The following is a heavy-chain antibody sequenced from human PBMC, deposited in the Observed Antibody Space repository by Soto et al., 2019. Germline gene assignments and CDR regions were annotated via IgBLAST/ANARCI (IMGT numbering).Heavy chain of an antibody. CDR2: IYYSGST. J-gene: IGHJ6*02. CDR3: ARQGYSSGWYGYYYYYGMDV. D-gene: IGHD6-19*01. V-gene: IGHV4-39*01. Sequence: NPSETLSLTGTVSGGSISSSSYYWGWIRQPPGKGLEGIGSIYYSGSTYYNPSLKSRVTISVDTSKNHFSLKLSSGPAAATAVYYCARQGYSSGWYGYYYYYGMDVWGQGTTVTVSS. CDR1: GGSISSSSYY.